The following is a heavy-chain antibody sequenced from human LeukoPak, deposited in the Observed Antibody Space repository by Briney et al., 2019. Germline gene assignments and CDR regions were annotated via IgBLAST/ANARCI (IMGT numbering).Heavy chain of an antibody. Sequence: SVKVSCKASGGTFSSYAISWVRQAPGQGLEWMGGIIPIFGTANYAQKFQGRVTITAVESTSTAYMELSSLRSEDTAVYYCARSPSLEWLLYFDYWGQGTLVTVSS. D-gene: IGHD3-3*01. CDR2: IIPIFGTA. V-gene: IGHV1-69*13. CDR3: ARSPSLEWLLYFDY. J-gene: IGHJ4*02. CDR1: GGTFSSYA.